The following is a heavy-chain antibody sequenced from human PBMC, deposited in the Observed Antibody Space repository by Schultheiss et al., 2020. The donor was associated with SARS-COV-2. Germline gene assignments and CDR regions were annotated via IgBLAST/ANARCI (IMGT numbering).Heavy chain of an antibody. Sequence: GGSLRLSCAASGFTFSSYSMNWVRQAPGKGLEWVSYISSSSSYTNYADSVKGRFTISRDNAKNSLYLQMNSLRAEDTAVYYCARDRTGELDYWGQGTLVTVSS. V-gene: IGHV3-21*05. CDR2: ISSSSSYT. CDR1: GFTFSSYS. CDR3: ARDRTGELDY. D-gene: IGHD7-27*01. J-gene: IGHJ4*02.